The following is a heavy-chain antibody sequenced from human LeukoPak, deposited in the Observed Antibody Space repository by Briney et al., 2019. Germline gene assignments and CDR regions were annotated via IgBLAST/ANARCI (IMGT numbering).Heavy chain of an antibody. Sequence: PSETLSLTCTVSGGSISSGSYYWSWIRQPPGKGLEWIGYISYTGSTTYNSSLKSRVTISLDTSQNQFSLKLSSVTAADTAVYYCARRVGRYFGERAYYYYYMDVWGKGTTVTISS. CDR3: ARRVGRYFGERAYYYYYMDV. V-gene: IGHV4-61*01. CDR2: ISYTGST. D-gene: IGHD3-10*01. CDR1: GGSISSGSYY. J-gene: IGHJ6*03.